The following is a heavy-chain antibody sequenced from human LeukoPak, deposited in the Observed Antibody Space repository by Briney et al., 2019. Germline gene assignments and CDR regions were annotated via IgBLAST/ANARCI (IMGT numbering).Heavy chain of an antibody. D-gene: IGHD6-13*01. CDR2: IYYSGST. CDR1: GGSISSGDYY. Sequence: SETLSLTCTVSGGSISSGDYYWGWIRQPPGKGLEWIGSIYYSGSTYYNPSLKSRVTISVDTSKNQFSLKLSSVTAADTAVYYCARHTRIATASDYWGQGTLVTVSS. V-gene: IGHV4-39*01. J-gene: IGHJ4*02. CDR3: ARHTRIATASDY.